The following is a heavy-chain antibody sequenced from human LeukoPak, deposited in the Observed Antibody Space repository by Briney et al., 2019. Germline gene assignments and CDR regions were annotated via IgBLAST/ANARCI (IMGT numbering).Heavy chain of an antibody. CDR3: ARRYCSSTSCYKGLDY. V-gene: IGHV3-74*01. Sequence: GGSLRLSCAASGFTFSSYWMHWVRQAPGKGLAWVSRINSDGSSTSYADSVKGRFTISRDNAKNTLYLQMNSLRAEDTAVYYCARRYCSSTSCYKGLDYWGQGTLVTVSS. J-gene: IGHJ4*02. CDR1: GFTFSSYW. CDR2: INSDGSST. D-gene: IGHD2-2*02.